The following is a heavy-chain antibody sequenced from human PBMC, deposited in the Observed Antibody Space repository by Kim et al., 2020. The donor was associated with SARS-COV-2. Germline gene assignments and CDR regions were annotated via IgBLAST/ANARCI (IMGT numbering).Heavy chain of an antibody. D-gene: IGHD4-17*01. CDR2: T. J-gene: IGHJ4*02. CDR3: ARAVNGDHFDY. V-gene: IGHV4-59*01. Sequence: TNDNPSLKSRVTISVDTSKNQFSLKLSSVTAADTAVYYCARAVNGDHFDYWGQGTLVTVSS.